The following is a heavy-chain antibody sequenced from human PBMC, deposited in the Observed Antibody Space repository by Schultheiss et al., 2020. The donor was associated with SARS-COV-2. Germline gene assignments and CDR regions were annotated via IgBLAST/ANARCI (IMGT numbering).Heavy chain of an antibody. J-gene: IGHJ3*02. D-gene: IGHD6-13*01. CDR3: ARVDIAAAGRVMIRKSGDDAFDI. CDR2: ISSSGSTI. V-gene: IGHV3-11*01. CDR1: GFTFSDYY. Sequence: GGSLRLSCAASGFTFSDYYMSWIRQAPGKGLEWVSYISSSGSTIYYADSVKGRFTISRDNAKNSLYLQMNSLRAEDTAVYYCARVDIAAAGRVMIRKSGDDAFDIWGQGTMVTVSS.